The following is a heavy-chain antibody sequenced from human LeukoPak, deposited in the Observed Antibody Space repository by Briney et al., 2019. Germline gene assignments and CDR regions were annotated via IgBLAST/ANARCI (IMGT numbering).Heavy chain of an antibody. Sequence: SETLSLTCPVSAGSISTYYWSWVRQPAGKGLEWIGRIFTSGITNYNPSLKSRVTVSVDTSKNQFSLKLNSVTAADTAVYYCAKDGYSSSMDVWGKGTTVTVSS. J-gene: IGHJ6*03. CDR1: AGSISTYY. CDR2: IFTSGIT. D-gene: IGHD6-13*01. CDR3: AKDGYSSSMDV. V-gene: IGHV4-4*07.